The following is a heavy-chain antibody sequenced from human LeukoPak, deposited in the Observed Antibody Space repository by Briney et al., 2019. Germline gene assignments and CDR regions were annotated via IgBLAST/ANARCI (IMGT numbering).Heavy chain of an antibody. J-gene: IGHJ4*02. CDR2: ISGSGGST. D-gene: IGHD3-10*01. CDR1: GFTFSSYA. CDR3: AKDPSEFFDY. V-gene: IGHV3-23*01. Sequence: GGSLRLSCAASGFTFSSYAMSWVRRAPGKGLEWVSAISGSGGSTYNADSVKGRFTISRDNSKNTLYLQMNSLRAEDTAVYYCAKDPSEFFDYWGQGTLVTVSS.